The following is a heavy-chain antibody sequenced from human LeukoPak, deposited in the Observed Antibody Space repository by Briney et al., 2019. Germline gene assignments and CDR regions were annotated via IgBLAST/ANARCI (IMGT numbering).Heavy chain of an antibody. CDR1: GFTFSSYA. CDR2: ISYDGSNK. J-gene: IGHJ6*02. V-gene: IGHV3-30*04. Sequence: GGPLRLSCAASGFTFSSYAMHWVRQAPGKGLEWGAVISYDGSNKYYADSVKGRFTISRDNSKNTLYLQMNSLRAEDTAVYYCARDGTRDSSGWYDYYYGMDVWGQGTTVTVSS. CDR3: ARDGTRDSSGWYDYYYGMDV. D-gene: IGHD6-19*01.